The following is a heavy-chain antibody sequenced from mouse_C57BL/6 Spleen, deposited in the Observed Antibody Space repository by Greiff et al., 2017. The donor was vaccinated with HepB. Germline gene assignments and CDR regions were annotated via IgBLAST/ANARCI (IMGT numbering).Heavy chain of an antibody. D-gene: IGHD2-4*01. CDR3: ARAWDYLYYFDY. V-gene: IGHV1-55*01. J-gene: IGHJ2*01. CDR1: GYTFTSYW. CDR2: IYPGSGST. Sequence: QVQLQQPGAELVKPGASVKMSCKASGYTFTSYWITWVKQRPGQGLEWIGDIYPGSGSTNYNEKFKSKATLTVDTSSSTAYMQLSSLTSEDSAVYYCARAWDYLYYFDYWGQGTTLTVSS.